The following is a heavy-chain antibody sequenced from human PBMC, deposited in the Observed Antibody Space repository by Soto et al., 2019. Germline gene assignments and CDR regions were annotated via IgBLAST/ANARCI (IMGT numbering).Heavy chain of an antibody. CDR3: ARSGARPGDYYYGMDV. D-gene: IGHD3-10*01. Sequence: QVQLVQSGAEVKKPGSSVKVSCKASGGTFSSYAISWVRQAPGQGLEWMGGFIPIFGTANYAQKFQGRVTITADESTSTADMELSSLRSEDTAVYYCARSGARPGDYYYGMDVWGQGTTVTVSS. CDR2: FIPIFGTA. CDR1: GGTFSSYA. J-gene: IGHJ6*02. V-gene: IGHV1-69*12.